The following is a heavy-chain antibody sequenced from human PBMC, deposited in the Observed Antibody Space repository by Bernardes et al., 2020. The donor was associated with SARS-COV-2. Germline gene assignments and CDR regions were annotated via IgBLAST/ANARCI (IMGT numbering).Heavy chain of an antibody. J-gene: IGHJ6*02. CDR2: ISSSSSTI. V-gene: IGHV3-48*02. Sequence: GGSLRLSCAASGFTFSSYSMNWVRQAPGTGLEWVSYISSSSSTIYYADSVKGRFTISRDNAKNSLYLQMNSLRDEDTAVYYCARDRRYCSSTSCSLYGMDVWGQGTTVTVSS. D-gene: IGHD2-2*01. CDR1: GFTFSSYS. CDR3: ARDRRYCSSTSCSLYGMDV.